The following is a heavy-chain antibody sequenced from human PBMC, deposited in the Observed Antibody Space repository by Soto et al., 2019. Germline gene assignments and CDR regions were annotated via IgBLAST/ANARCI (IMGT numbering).Heavy chain of an antibody. J-gene: IGHJ3*02. CDR1: GFTFSSYA. CDR2: ISYDGSNK. CDR3: ARDPRQQLPDDAFDI. Sequence: LRLSCAASGFTFSSYAMHWVRQAPGKGLEWVAVISYDGSNKYYADSVKGRFTISRDNSKNTLYLQMNSLRAEDTAVYYCARDPRQQLPDDAFDIWRQSTMVTVSS. D-gene: IGHD6-13*01. V-gene: IGHV3-30-3*01.